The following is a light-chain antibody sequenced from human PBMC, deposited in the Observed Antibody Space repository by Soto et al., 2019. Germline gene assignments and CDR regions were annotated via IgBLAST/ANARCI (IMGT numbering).Light chain of an antibody. Sequence: DIQMTQSPSTLSAPVGDRVTITCRASQSISGWLAWYQQKPGKAHKFLIYDANSLETGVQSRFSGSGSGTEFTLTIRSLQPDDSATYYCKQYNTYKWTFGQGTKVDIK. J-gene: IGKJ1*01. CDR2: DAN. CDR1: QSISGW. V-gene: IGKV1-5*01. CDR3: KQYNTYKWT.